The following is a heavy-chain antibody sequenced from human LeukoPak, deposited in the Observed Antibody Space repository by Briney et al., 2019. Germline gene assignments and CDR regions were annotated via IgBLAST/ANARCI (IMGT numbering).Heavy chain of an antibody. Sequence: SETLSLTCTVSGASISSSSYYWGWIRQPPGKGLEWIGTIYYTGSTYYNPSLKSRLTMSIDTSKKQFSLKLTSVTAADTAVYYCASYLDSSSWSYYFDYWGQGTLVTVSS. V-gene: IGHV4-39*01. CDR2: IYYTGST. CDR3: ASYLDSSSWSYYFDY. D-gene: IGHD6-13*01. CDR1: GASISSSSYY. J-gene: IGHJ4*02.